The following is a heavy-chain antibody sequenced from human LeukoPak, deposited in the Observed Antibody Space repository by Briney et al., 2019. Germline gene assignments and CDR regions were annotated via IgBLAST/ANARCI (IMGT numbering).Heavy chain of an antibody. V-gene: IGHV3-53*01. CDR1: GFTVSSNY. CDR2: IYSGGST. Sequence: PGGSLRLSCAASGFTVSSNYMNWVRQAPGKGLEWVSVIYSGGSTYYADSVKDGFTISRDNSKNKMPLQMNSLRAVDTAVYYCARNSGYDIPFDYWGQGTLVTVSS. D-gene: IGHD5-12*01. J-gene: IGHJ4*02. CDR3: ARNSGYDIPFDY.